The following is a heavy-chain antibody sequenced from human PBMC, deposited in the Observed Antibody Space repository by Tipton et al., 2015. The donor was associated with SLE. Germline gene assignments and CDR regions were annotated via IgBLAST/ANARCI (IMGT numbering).Heavy chain of an antibody. J-gene: IGHJ4*02. V-gene: IGHV3-9*01. CDR3: AKGNSLRRMASHYFDY. CDR1: GFTFDDYA. Sequence: RSLRLSCAASGFTFDDYAMHWVRQAPGKGLEWVSGISWNSGSIGYADTVKGRFTISRDNAKNSLYLQMNSLRAEDTALYYCAKGNSLRRMASHYFDYWGQGTLVTVSS. D-gene: IGHD5-24*01. CDR2: ISWNSGSI.